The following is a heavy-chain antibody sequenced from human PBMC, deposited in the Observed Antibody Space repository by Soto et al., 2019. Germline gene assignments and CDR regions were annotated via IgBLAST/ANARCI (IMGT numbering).Heavy chain of an antibody. V-gene: IGHV1-18*01. CDR3: VMVDNYVTPTPQDV. Sequence: QVQLVQSGDEVKKPGASVKVSCKASGYIFVNYSIAWVRQAPGQGLEWMGWISPYTGNTHSATKIPVRLTMTTDTSTSTAYMVLGSLTSDDTAVYYCVMVDNYVTPTPQDVWGQGTTVTVSS. CDR1: GYIFVNYS. CDR2: ISPYTGNT. J-gene: IGHJ6*02. D-gene: IGHD3-16*01.